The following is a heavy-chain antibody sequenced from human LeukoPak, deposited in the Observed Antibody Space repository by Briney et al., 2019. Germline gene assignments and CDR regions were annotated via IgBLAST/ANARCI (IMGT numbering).Heavy chain of an antibody. J-gene: IGHJ5*02. CDR1: GFTFSSST. CDR2: ISGNSDYI. Sequence: PGGSLRLSCAASGFTFSSSTMSWFRLAPGKGLEWVSSISGNSDYIYYADSVKGRFTISRDNAKNSLYLQMNSLTAEDTAVYYCARIPNNAAFPNWSDPWGQGTLVTVSS. D-gene: IGHD1-14*01. CDR3: ARIPNNAAFPNWSDP. V-gene: IGHV3-21*01.